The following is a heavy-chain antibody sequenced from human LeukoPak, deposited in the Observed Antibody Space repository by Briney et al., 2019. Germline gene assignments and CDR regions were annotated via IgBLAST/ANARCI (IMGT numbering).Heavy chain of an antibody. Sequence: QESGPGLVKPSETLSLTCAVYGGSFSGYYWSWIRQPPGKGLEWIGEINHSGSTNYNPSLKSRVTISVDTSKNQFSLKLSSVTAADTAVYYCASLRHYGSGSYYDNAGSKQNWFDPWGQGTLVTVSS. J-gene: IGHJ5*02. CDR3: ASLRHYGSGSYYDNAGSKQNWFDP. CDR1: GGSFSGYY. CDR2: INHSGST. D-gene: IGHD3-10*01. V-gene: IGHV4-34*01.